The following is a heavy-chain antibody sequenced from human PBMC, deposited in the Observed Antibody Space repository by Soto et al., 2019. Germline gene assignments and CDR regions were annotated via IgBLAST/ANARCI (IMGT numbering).Heavy chain of an antibody. CDR1: GYTFTSYY. Sequence: QVQLVQSGAEVKKPGASVKVSCKASGYTFTSYYMHWVRQAPGQGLEWMGIINPSGGSTSYAQKFQGRVTMTRDTYTSTVYMELSSLRSEDTAVYYCAREPTYYDILTGYSMGYYYYYCMDVWGQGTTVTVSS. J-gene: IGHJ6*02. CDR3: AREPTYYDILTGYSMGYYYYYCMDV. D-gene: IGHD3-9*01. V-gene: IGHV1-46*01. CDR2: INPSGGST.